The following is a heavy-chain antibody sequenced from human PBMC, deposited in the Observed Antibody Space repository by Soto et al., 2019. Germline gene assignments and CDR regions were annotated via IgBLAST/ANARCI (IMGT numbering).Heavy chain of an antibody. V-gene: IGHV3-30-3*01. CDR2: ISYDGSNK. J-gene: IGHJ6*02. CDR3: ARDRYYFGSGSESDGLDV. D-gene: IGHD3-10*01. CDR1: GFTFSSYE. Sequence: AGGSLRLSCAASGFTFSSYEMHWVRQPPGKGLEWVAVISYDGSNKYSADSVKGRFTISRDNSKNRLYLQMNSLRPEDTAVYYCARDRYYFGSGSESDGLDVWRQGTTVTVSS.